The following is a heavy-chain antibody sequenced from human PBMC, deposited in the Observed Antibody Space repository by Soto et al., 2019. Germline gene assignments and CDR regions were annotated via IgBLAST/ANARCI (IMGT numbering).Heavy chain of an antibody. CDR3: ARDGGIDGYHGSESFQH. CDR1: GGTFSSYA. Sequence: QVQLVQSGAEVKKPGSSVKVSCKASGGTFSSYAISWVRQAPGQGLEWMGGIIPIFGTANYAQKFQGRVTITADESTSTAYMELSSLRSEDTAVYYCARDGGIDGYHGSESFQHWGQGTLVTVSS. D-gene: IGHD5-12*01. J-gene: IGHJ1*01. V-gene: IGHV1-69*12. CDR2: IIPIFGTA.